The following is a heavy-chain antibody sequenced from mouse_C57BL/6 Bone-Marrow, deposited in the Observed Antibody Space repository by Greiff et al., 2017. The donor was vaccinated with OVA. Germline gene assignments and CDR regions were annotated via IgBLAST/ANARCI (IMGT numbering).Heavy chain of an antibody. D-gene: IGHD2-1*01. CDR3: TSYGNFDY. CDR2: IDPENGDT. Sequence: VQLKQSGAELVRPGASVKLSCTASGFTFNDDYMHWVKQRPEQGLEWIGWIDPENGDTEYASKFQGKATITADTSSNTASLQLSSLTSEDTAVYYCTSYGNFDYWGQGTTLTVSS. J-gene: IGHJ2*01. V-gene: IGHV14-4*01. CDR1: GFTFNDDY.